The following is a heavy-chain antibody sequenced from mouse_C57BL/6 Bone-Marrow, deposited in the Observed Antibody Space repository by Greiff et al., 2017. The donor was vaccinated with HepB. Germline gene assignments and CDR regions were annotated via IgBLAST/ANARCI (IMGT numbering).Heavy chain of an antibody. J-gene: IGHJ2*01. D-gene: IGHD2-4*01. V-gene: IGHV5-4*01. CDR2: ISDGGSYT. Sequence: EVQLVESGGGLVKPGGSLKLSCAASGFTFSSYAMSWVRQTPEKRLEWVATISDGGSYTYYPDNVKGRFTISRDNAKNNLYLQMSHLKSEDTALYYCARDHYDPIDYWGQGTTLTVSS. CDR1: GFTFSSYA. CDR3: ARDHYDPIDY.